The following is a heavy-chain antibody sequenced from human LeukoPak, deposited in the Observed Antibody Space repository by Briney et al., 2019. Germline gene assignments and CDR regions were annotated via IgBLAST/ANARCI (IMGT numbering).Heavy chain of an antibody. CDR3: ARSTGIAAAAPGY. CDR1: GFTFSSYS. Sequence: GGSLRFSCAASGFTFSSYSMNWVRQAPGKGLEWVSYISSSSSTIYYADSVKGRFTISRDNAKNSLYLQMNSLRAEDTAVYYCARSTGIAAAAPGYWGQGTQVTVSS. CDR2: ISSSSSTI. V-gene: IGHV3-48*04. D-gene: IGHD6-13*01. J-gene: IGHJ4*02.